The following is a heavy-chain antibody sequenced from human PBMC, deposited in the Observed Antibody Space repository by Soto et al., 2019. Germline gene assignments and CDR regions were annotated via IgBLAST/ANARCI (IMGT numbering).Heavy chain of an antibody. Sequence: EVQLVESGGGLIQPGKSLRLSCVASGFTVGSTFMTWVRQAPGEGLECVSVIYAAGSTYYTDYVKGRFTVSRDDSKNTLYLQMNGLTVDDTAGYYCARGPPISSDLLTGDYWGQGTLVTVSS. D-gene: IGHD1-26*01. CDR2: IYAAGST. J-gene: IGHJ4*02. CDR3: ARGPPISSDLLTGDY. V-gene: IGHV3-53*01. CDR1: GFTVGSTF.